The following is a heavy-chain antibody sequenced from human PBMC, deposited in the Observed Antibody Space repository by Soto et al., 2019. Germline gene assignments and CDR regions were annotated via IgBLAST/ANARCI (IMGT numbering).Heavy chain of an antibody. J-gene: IGHJ4*02. D-gene: IGHD5-12*01. CDR1: GFTFSNFW. V-gene: IGHV3-7*01. CDR3: AKYSFSHFDY. CDR2: IKQDGSET. Sequence: GGSLRLSCVASGFTFSNFWMLWVRQAPGKGLEWVANIKQDGSETNCVDSVKGRFTISRDNARSSLYLQMNSLRAEDTAVYYCAKYSFSHFDYWGQGA.